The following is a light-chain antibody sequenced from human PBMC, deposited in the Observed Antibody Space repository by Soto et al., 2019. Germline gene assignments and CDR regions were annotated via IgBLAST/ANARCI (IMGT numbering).Light chain of an antibody. Sequence: QSALTQPASVSGSPGQSITISCTGTSSDVGGYNYVSWYQHHPGKAPKLMIYEVSNRPSGVSNRFSGSKSGNTASLTISGLQAEDEADYYSSSYTTSGTLVFGGGTKLTVL. V-gene: IGLV2-14*01. CDR1: SSDVGGYNY. J-gene: IGLJ3*02. CDR2: EVS. CDR3: SSYTTSGTLV.